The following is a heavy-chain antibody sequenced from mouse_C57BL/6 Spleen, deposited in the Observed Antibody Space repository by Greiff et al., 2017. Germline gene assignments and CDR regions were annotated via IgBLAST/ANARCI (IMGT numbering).Heavy chain of an antibody. CDR3: ARLYYYGSSDAMDY. J-gene: IGHJ4*01. V-gene: IGHV5-15*01. D-gene: IGHD1-1*01. Sequence: DVQLQESGGGLVQPGGSLKLSCAASGFTFSDYGMAWVRQAPRKGPEWVAFISNLAYSIYYADTVTGRFTISRENAKNTLYLEMSSLRSEDTAMYYCARLYYYGSSDAMDYWGQGTSVTVSS. CDR2: ISNLAYSI. CDR1: GFTFSDYG.